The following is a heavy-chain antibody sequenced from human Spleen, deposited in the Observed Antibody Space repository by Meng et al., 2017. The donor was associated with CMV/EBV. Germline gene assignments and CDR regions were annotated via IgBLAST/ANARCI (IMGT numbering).Heavy chain of an antibody. CDR1: GFNFRRYV. Sequence: GESLKISCIGSGFNFRRYVMHWVRQAPGEGLEWVAGISFDGRNNYYADHVKGRFTISRDNSKNTVFLQMNSLRAEDTAVYYCARDGEAAGPIWGQGTMVTVSS. V-gene: IGHV3-30*04. J-gene: IGHJ3*02. D-gene: IGHD6-13*01. CDR2: ISFDGRNN. CDR3: ARDGEAAGPI.